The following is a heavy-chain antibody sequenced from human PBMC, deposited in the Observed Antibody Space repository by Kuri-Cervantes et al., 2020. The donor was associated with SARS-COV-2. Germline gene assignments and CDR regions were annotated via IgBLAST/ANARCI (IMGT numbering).Heavy chain of an antibody. V-gene: IGHV3-23*01. Sequence: GESLKISCAASGFTFSSYAMSWVRQAPGKGLEWVSAISGSGGSTYYADSVKGRFTISRDNSKNTLYLQMNSLRAEDTAVYYCAQTGRNDAFDIWGQGTMVTVSS. D-gene: IGHD1-1*01. J-gene: IGHJ3*02. CDR2: ISGSGGST. CDR1: GFTFSSYA. CDR3: AQTGRNDAFDI.